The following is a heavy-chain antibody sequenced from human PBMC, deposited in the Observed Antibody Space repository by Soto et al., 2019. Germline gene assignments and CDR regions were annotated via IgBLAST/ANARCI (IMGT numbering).Heavy chain of an antibody. CDR2: ISGSGGST. CDR3: AGGRLTVTPRYYYCYMDV. Sequence: PGGSLRLSCAASGFTFSSYAMSWVRQAPGKGLEWVSAISGSGGSTYYADSVKGRFTISRDNSKNTLYLQMNSLRAEDTAVYYCAGGRLTVTPRYYYCYMDVWGKGTTVTVA. CDR1: GFTFSSYA. D-gene: IGHD4-17*01. V-gene: IGHV3-23*01. J-gene: IGHJ6*03.